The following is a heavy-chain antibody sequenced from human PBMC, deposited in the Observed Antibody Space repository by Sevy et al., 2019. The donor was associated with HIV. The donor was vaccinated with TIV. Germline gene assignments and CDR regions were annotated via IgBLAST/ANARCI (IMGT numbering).Heavy chain of an antibody. D-gene: IGHD3-22*01. CDR1: GFTISSNY. CDR2: IYSGGST. CDR3: ARDTYYN. J-gene: IGHJ3*01. V-gene: IGHV3-53*01. Sequence: GGSLRLSCAASGFTISSNYMSWVRQALGKGLEWVSVIYSGGSTYYADSVKGRFTISRDNSKNTLYLQMNSLRAEDTAVYYCARDTYYNWGQGTMVTVSS.